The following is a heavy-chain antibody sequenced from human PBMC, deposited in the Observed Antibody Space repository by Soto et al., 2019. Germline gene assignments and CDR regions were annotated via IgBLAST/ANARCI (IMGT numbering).Heavy chain of an antibody. CDR2: IYYSGST. D-gene: IGHD4-17*01. CDR1: GGSISSYY. J-gene: IGHJ4*02. CDR3: ASGGDYGDYGPFDY. Sequence: QVQLQESGPGLVKPSETLSLTCTVSGGSISSYYWSWIRQPPGKGLEWIGYIYYSGSTNYNPSLKSRVTISVDTSKNQFSLKLSSVTAADTAVYYCASGGDYGDYGPFDYWGQGTLVTVSS. V-gene: IGHV4-59*01.